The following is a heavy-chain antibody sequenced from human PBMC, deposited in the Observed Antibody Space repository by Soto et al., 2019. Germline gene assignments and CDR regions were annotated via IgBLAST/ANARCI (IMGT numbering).Heavy chain of an antibody. V-gene: IGHV1-18*01. CDR3: ARDATDITVAGKSPHYDN. CDR2: VNTYNGDT. J-gene: IGHJ4*02. CDR1: GYSFTTYG. Sequence: QVQLVQSGAEVKMPGASVKVSCKASGYSFTTYGISWVRQAPGRGPEWMGWVNTYNGDTNYAQNFQGRVTMTTDTSTTTAYMELWSLNSDDTAVYYCARDATDITVAGKSPHYDNWGQGTLVTVSS. D-gene: IGHD6-19*01.